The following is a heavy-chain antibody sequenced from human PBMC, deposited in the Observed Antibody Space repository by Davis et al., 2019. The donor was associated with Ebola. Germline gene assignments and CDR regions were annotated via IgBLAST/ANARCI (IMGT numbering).Heavy chain of an antibody. V-gene: IGHV5-10-1*01. CDR3: AREGWKDYYDSSGYHTYYGMDV. D-gene: IGHD3-22*01. Sequence: GESLKISCKGSGYSFTSYWISWVRQTPGKGLEWMGRIDPSDSYTNYSPSFQGHVTISADKSISTAYLQWSSLKASDTAMYYCAREGWKDYYDSSGYHTYYGMDVWGKGTTVTVSS. CDR2: IDPSDSYT. J-gene: IGHJ6*04. CDR1: GYSFTSYW.